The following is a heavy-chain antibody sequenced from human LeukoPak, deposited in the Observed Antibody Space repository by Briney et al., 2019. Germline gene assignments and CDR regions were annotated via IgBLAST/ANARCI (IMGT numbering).Heavy chain of an antibody. CDR3: PRHPASCSSTSCPHPPPYSQH. CDR2: ISSSSSYI. J-gene: IGHJ1*01. V-gene: IGHV3-21*01. Sequence: GGSLRLSCAASGFTFSSYSMNWVRQAPGKGLEWVSSISSSSSYIYYADSVKGRFTISRDNAKNSLYLQMNSLRAEDTAVYYRPRHPASCSSTSCPHPPPYSQHWVQGTLVTVSS. CDR1: GFTFSSYS. D-gene: IGHD2-2*01.